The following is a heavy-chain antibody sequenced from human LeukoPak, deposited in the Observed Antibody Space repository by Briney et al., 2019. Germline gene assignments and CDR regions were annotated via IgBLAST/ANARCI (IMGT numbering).Heavy chain of an antibody. D-gene: IGHD6-19*01. J-gene: IGHJ6*03. V-gene: IGHV4-34*01. CDR2: INHSGST. Sequence: SETLSLTCAVYGGSFSAYYWSWIRQPPGKGLEWIGEINHSGSTNYNPSLKSQVTISVDTSKNQFSLKLSSVTAADTAVYYCARRGGSDWYYYYYMDVWGRGTTVTVSS. CDR3: ARRGGSDWYYYYYMDV. CDR1: GGSFSAYY.